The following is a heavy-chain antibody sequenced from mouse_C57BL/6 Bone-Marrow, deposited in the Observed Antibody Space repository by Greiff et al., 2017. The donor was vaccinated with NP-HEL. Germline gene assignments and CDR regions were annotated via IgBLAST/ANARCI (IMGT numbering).Heavy chain of an antibody. CDR2: IDPANGNT. CDR1: GFNIKNTY. D-gene: IGHD1-1*01. J-gene: IGHJ2*01. Sequence: EVQGVESVAELVRPGASVKLSCTASGFNIKNTYMHWVKQRPEQGLEWIGRIDPANGNTKYAPKFQGKATITADTSSNTAYLQLSSLTSEDTAIYYCARAGYYYGSSPYFDYWGQGTTLTVSS. V-gene: IGHV14-3*01. CDR3: ARAGYYYGSSPYFDY.